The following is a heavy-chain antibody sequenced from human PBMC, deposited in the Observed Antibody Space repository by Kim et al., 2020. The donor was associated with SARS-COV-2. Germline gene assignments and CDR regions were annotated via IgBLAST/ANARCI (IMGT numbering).Heavy chain of an antibody. V-gene: IGHV5-51*01. Sequence: GESLKISCKTSGYNFAGYWIAWVRQMPGKGLEWMGIVFPGNSVTRYSPSFQGQVTISADKSITTAYLQWSSLEASDTAVYYCARLAFGELLRNVAFDPWGQGTLVTVSS. CDR2: VFPGNSVT. CDR1: GYNFAGYW. CDR3: ARLAFGELLRNVAFDP. J-gene: IGHJ5*02. D-gene: IGHD3-10*01.